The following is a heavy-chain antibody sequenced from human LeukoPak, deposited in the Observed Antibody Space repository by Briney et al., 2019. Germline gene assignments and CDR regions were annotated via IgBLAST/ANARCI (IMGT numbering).Heavy chain of an antibody. V-gene: IGHV3-21*01. Sequence: WGSLSLSCAASGFTFSIYSMNWVRQAPGKGLEWLSSITSSSNYIYYADSVKGRFTISRDNVQNSLYLQMNSLRAEDTAMYYCARDRGYFDNWGQGTLVTVSS. CDR3: ARDRGYFDN. J-gene: IGHJ4*02. CDR1: GFTFSIYS. CDR2: ITSSSNYI.